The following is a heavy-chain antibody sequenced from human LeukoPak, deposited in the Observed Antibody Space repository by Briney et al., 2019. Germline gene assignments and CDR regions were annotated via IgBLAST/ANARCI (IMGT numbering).Heavy chain of an antibody. CDR3: ARSLYYYDSSGYPLPFDY. V-gene: IGHV3-21*04. J-gene: IGHJ4*02. D-gene: IGHD3-22*01. CDR1: GFTFSSYS. CDR2: ISSSSSYI. Sequence: GGSLRLSCAASGFTFSSYSMNWVRQAPGKGLEWVSSISSSSSYIYYADSVKGRFTISRDNARNSLYLQMNSLRAEDTALYYCARSLYYYDSSGYPLPFDYWGQGTLVTVSS.